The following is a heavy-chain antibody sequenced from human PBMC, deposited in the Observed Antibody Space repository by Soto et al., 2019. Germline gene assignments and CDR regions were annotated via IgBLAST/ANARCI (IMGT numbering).Heavy chain of an antibody. V-gene: IGHV1-69*06. CDR2: IIPIFGTA. J-gene: IGHJ2*01. Sequence: ASVKVSCKASEDTFRNYAISWVRQAPGQGLEWMGGIIPIFGTANYAQKFQCRVTITADTSANTVYLELSSLRSEDTAVYYCASTKYDSSPYYYWSLALWGRGTLVTVSS. D-gene: IGHD3-22*01. CDR3: ASTKYDSSPYYYWSLAL. CDR1: EDTFRNYA.